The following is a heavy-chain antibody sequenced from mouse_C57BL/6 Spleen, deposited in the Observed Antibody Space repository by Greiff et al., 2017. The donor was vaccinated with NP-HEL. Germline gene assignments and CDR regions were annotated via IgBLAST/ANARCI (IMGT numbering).Heavy chain of an antibody. CDR1: GYTFTSYW. J-gene: IGHJ3*01. CDR3: ARGGNYGSENFAY. V-gene: IGHV1-52*01. D-gene: IGHD1-1*01. Sequence: QVQLQQSGAELVRPGSSVKLSCKASGYTFTSYWMHWVKQRPIQGLEWIGNIDPSDSETHYNQKFKDKATLTVDKSSSTAYMQLSSLTSEDSAVYYCARGGNYGSENFAYWGQGTLVTVSA. CDR2: IDPSDSET.